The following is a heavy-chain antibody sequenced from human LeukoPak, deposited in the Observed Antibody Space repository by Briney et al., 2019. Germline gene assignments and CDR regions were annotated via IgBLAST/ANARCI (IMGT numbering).Heavy chain of an antibody. CDR2: IYHSGST. CDR3: AREVAVADYGMDV. Sequence: PSETLSLTCAVSGGSISSSNWWSWVRQPPGKGLEWIGEIYHSGSTNYNPSLKSRVTISVDKSKNQFSLKLSSVTAADTAVYYCAREVAVADYGMDVWGQGTTVTVSS. CDR1: GGSISSSNW. V-gene: IGHV4-4*02. J-gene: IGHJ6*02. D-gene: IGHD6-19*01.